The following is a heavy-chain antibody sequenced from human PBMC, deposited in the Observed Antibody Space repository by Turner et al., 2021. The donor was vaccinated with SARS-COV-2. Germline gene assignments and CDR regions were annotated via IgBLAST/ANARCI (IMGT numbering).Heavy chain of an antibody. D-gene: IGHD6-13*01. CDR3: ASSSGYSSNWYLKH. V-gene: IGHV3-53*04. CDR2: IYSGGST. J-gene: IGHJ4*02. CDR1: GFTVSSNY. Sequence: EVQLVESGAGLVQLGGSLLLSCAASGFTVSSNYMSWVRQAPGKGLEWVSVIYSGGSTYYADSVKGRFTISRHNSKNTLYLQMNSLRAEDTAVYYCASSSGYSSNWYLKHWGQGTLVTVSS.